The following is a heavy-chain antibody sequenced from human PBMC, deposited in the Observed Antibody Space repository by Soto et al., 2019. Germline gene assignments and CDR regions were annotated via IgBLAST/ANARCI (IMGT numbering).Heavy chain of an antibody. V-gene: IGHV4-61*01. CDR1: GGSVSSGSYY. D-gene: IGHD3-22*01. CDR3: ARAPIYYDSSGYSNWFDP. Sequence: SETLSLTCTVSGGSVSSGSYYWSWIRQPPGKGLEWIGYIYYSGSTNYNPSLKSRVTISVDTSKNQFSLKLSSVTAADTAVYYCARAPIYYDSSGYSNWFDPWGQGTLVTVSS. CDR2: IYYSGST. J-gene: IGHJ5*02.